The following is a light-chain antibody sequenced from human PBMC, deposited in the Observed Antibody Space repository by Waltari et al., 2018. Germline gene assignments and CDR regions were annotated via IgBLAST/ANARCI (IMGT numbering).Light chain of an antibody. CDR2: RAS. Sequence: DIQMTQSPSSLSASVGDRVPITCRASQGISNWLAWYQQKPGKAPKLLIYRASNLETGVPSRFSGSGSGTDFTLTISSLQPEDIATYYCQQHDNSPLTFGGGTKVEIK. CDR1: QGISNW. CDR3: QQHDNSPLT. V-gene: IGKV1-33*01. J-gene: IGKJ4*01.